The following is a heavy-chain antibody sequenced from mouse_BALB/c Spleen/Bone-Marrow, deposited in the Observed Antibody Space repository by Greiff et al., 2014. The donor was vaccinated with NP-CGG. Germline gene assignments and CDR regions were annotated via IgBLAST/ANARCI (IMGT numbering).Heavy chain of an antibody. CDR1: GFTLSDYY. J-gene: IGHJ2*01. CDR3: ARHSDYDYFDY. D-gene: IGHD2-4*01. CDR2: ISNGGGST. Sequence: EVHLVESGGGLVQPGGSLKLSCATSGFTLSDYYMYWVRQTPEKRLEWVAYISNGGGSTYYPDTVKGRFTISRDNAKNTLYLQMSRLKSEDTAMYYCARHSDYDYFDYWGQGTTLTVSS. V-gene: IGHV5-12*02.